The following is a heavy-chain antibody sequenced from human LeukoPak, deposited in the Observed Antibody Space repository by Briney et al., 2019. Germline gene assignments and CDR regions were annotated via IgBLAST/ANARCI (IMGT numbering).Heavy chain of an antibody. CDR3: AKAPEGPGDFWSGYHNYYYGMDV. J-gene: IGHJ6*02. Sequence: AASVTVSCKASGGTFSSYAISWVRQAPGQGLEWMGGIIPIFGTANYAQKFQGRVTITADESTSTAYMELSSLRSEDTAVYYCAKAPEGPGDFWSGYHNYYYGMDVWGQGTTVTVSS. D-gene: IGHD3-3*01. CDR2: IIPIFGTA. CDR1: GGTFSSYA. V-gene: IGHV1-69*13.